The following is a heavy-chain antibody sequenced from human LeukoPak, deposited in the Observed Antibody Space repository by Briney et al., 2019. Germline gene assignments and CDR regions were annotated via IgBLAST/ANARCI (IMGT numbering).Heavy chain of an antibody. Sequence: SETLSLTCIVSGGSISSNYWNWIRQPPGKGLEWIGNIYYSGSTYYNPSLMSRVTISVYRSRNQFSLNLTSSTAADTAVYYCATSPKFGVVSDWGQGTLVTVSS. V-gene: IGHV4-59*01. CDR1: GGSISSNY. CDR3: ATSPKFGVVSD. J-gene: IGHJ4*02. CDR2: IYYSGST. D-gene: IGHD3-3*01.